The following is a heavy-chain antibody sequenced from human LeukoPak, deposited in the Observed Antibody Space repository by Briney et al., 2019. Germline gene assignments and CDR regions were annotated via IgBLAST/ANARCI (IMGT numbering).Heavy chain of an antibody. D-gene: IGHD6-13*01. CDR3: ARDYSSLLGYFQH. V-gene: IGHV4-31*03. CDR1: GGSFSSGDYY. J-gene: IGHJ1*01. Sequence: PSQTLSLTCTVSGGSFSSGDYYWNWIRQHPGKGLEWIGYIYYSGSTYYNPSLKSRVAISVDTSKNQFSLKLDSVTAADTAVYYCARDYSSLLGYFQHWGQGTLVTVSS. CDR2: IYYSGST.